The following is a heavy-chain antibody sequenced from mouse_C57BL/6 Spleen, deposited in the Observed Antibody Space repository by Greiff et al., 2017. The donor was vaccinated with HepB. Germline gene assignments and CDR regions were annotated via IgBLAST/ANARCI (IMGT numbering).Heavy chain of an antibody. CDR3: ARPPTGRYFDV. V-gene: IGHV5-6*02. CDR2: ISSGGSYT. D-gene: IGHD4-1*02. J-gene: IGHJ1*03. Sequence: VMLVESGGDLVKPGGSLKLSCAASGFTFSSYGMSWVRQTPDKRLEWVATISSGGSYTYYPDSVKGRFTISRDNAKNTLYLQMSSLKSEDTAMYYCARPPTGRYFDVWGTGTTVTVSS. CDR1: GFTFSSYG.